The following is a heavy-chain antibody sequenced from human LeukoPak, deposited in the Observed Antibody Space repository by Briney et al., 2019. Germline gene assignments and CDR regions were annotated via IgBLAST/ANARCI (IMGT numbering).Heavy chain of an antibody. J-gene: IGHJ4*02. CDR3: ARHLRQWPYPDPFDY. CDR1: GGSISSYY. D-gene: IGHD6-19*01. CDR2: IYYSGST. Sequence: SETLSLTCTVSGGSISSYYWSWIRQPPGKGLEWIGYIYYSGSTNYNPSLKSRVTISVDTSKNQFSLKLSSVTAADTAVYYCARHLRQWPYPDPFDYWGQGTLVTVSS. V-gene: IGHV4-59*08.